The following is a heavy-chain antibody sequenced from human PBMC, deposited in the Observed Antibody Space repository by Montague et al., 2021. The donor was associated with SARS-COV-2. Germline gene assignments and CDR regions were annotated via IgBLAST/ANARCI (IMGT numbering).Heavy chain of an antibody. D-gene: IGHD4-17*01. V-gene: IGHV4-34*01. Sequence: SETLSLTCAVYGGSFSGYYWSWIRQPPGKGLEWIGEINHSGSTNYNPSLKSRVTISVDTSKNQFSLKLSSVTAADTAVYYCARRRVRFLYWGQGTLVTVSS. CDR2: INHSGST. CDR1: GGSFSGYY. CDR3: ARRRVRFLY. J-gene: IGHJ4*02.